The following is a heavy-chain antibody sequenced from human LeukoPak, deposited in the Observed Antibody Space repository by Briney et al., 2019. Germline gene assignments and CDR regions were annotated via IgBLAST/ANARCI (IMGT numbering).Heavy chain of an antibody. CDR1: GYTFTAYY. CDR2: INPNSGGT. V-gene: IGHV1-2*02. CDR3: AREKLDYYHYYYMDV. D-gene: IGHD1-1*01. Sequence: VASVKVSCKASGYTFTAYYMHWVRQAPGQGLEWMGWINPNSGGTKYAQKFQGRVTMTRDTSISTAYMELSRLRSDDTAVYYCAREKLDYYHYYYMDVWGKGTTVTVSS. J-gene: IGHJ6*03.